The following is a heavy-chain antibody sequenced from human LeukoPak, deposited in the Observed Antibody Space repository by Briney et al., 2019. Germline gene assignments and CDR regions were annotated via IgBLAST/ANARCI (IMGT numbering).Heavy chain of an antibody. CDR3: VRGGAVPAANPLHYYYYGMDV. D-gene: IGHD2-2*01. Sequence: TSQTLSLTCAVSGGSISSGGYSWSWIRQPPGKGLEWIGYIYHSWSTYYNPSLKSRVTISVDRSKNQFSLKLSFVTAADTAVYYRVRGGAVPAANPLHYYYYGMDVWGKGTTVTVSS. J-gene: IGHJ6*04. CDR2: IYHSWST. CDR1: GGSISSGGYS. V-gene: IGHV4-30-2*01.